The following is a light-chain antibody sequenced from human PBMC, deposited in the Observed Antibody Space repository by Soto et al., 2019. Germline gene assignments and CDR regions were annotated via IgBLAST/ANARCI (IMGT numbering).Light chain of an antibody. CDR1: QGVGKY. J-gene: IGKJ2*01. Sequence: DIQMTQSPSSLSASVGDRVTITCRASQGVGKYLAWFQQRPGQAPKSLIYATSTLQTGGPSRFSGGGSGTNFPPTIGSLKLEDVATYYCLHNNVYPQLFGRGTKLKI. CDR3: LHNNVYPQL. V-gene: IGKV1-16*01. CDR2: ATS.